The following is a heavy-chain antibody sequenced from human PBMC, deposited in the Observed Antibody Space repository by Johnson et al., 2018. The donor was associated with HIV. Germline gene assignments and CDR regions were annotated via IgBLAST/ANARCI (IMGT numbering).Heavy chain of an antibody. CDR2: IGYDGSNK. CDR3: ASRPGGDFCSGGSCRPNPYDGFDI. D-gene: IGHD2-15*01. J-gene: IGHJ3*02. V-gene: IGHV3-30*03. CDR1: GFTFSNFW. Sequence: QMQLVESGGALVQPGGSLGLSCAVSGFTFSNFWMSWVRQAPGKGLEWVAVIGYDGSNKYYADSVKGRFTISRDNSKNTLYLQMNSLRAEDTAVYYCASRPGGDFCSGGSCRPNPYDGFDIWGQGTKVTVSS.